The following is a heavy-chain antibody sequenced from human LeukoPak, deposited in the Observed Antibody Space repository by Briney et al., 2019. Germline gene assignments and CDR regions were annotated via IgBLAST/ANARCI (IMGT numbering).Heavy chain of an antibody. J-gene: IGHJ4*02. D-gene: IGHD5-18*01. CDR3: ARGGSGYSYGKIDS. Sequence: GSLRLSCAASGFTVSSNFMSWVRQAPGKGLEWVSVIYIGGTTYYADSVKGRFTISRDNSKNTLYLHMNSLRAEDTAVYYCARGGSGYSYGKIDSWGQGILVTVSS. CDR1: GFTVSSNF. V-gene: IGHV3-53*01. CDR2: IYIGGTT.